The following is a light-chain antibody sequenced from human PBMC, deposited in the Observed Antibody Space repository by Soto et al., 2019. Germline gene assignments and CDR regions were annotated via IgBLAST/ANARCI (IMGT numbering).Light chain of an antibody. V-gene: IGKV3-15*01. CDR2: DAS. CDR1: QGISNY. J-gene: IGKJ4*01. Sequence: TQSPSSLSASVGHRVTITCRASQGISNYLAWYQQIPGQAPRLLFYDASTRATGIPARFSASGSGTEFTLTITSLQSEDFAVYYCQQYNQWPHPFGGGTKVDIK. CDR3: QQYNQWPHP.